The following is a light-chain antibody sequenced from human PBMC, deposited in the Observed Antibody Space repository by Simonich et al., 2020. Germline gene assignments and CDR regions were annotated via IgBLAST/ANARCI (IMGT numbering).Light chain of an antibody. CDR2: LAS. CDR1: QSVLYSSNNKNY. CDR3: QQYYSTPLT. J-gene: IGKJ4*01. Sequence: DIVMTHSPDSLAVSLGERATINCKSSQSVLYSSNNKNYLAWYQQKPGQPPKLLIYLASTREAGVPDRFSGSGSGTDFTLTIGSLQAEDVAVYYCQQYYSTPLTFGGGTKVEIK. V-gene: IGKV4-1*01.